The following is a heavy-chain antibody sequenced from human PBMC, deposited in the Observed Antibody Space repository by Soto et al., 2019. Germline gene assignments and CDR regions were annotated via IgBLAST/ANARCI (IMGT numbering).Heavy chain of an antibody. CDR1: GYTFTGYY. Sequence: QVQLVQSGAEVKKPGASVKVSCKASGYTFTGYYMHWVRQAPGQGLEWMGWINPNSGGTNYAQKLQGWVTMTRDTSISTAYMELSRLRSDDPAVYYCARASSRIVGAPTDYYYYGMDVWGQGTTVTVSS. V-gene: IGHV1-2*04. D-gene: IGHD1-26*01. CDR3: ARASSRIVGAPTDYYYYGMDV. CDR2: INPNSGGT. J-gene: IGHJ6*02.